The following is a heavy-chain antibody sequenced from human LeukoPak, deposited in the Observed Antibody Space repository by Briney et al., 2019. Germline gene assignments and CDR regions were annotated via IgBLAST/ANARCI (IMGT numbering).Heavy chain of an antibody. V-gene: IGHV4-31*03. J-gene: IGHJ6*02. CDR3: ASSGGTPPHPLYGMDV. Sequence: PSETLSLTCTVSGGSISGCGYFWSWIRQHPGKGLEWIGYIFNSGGTFYSPSLKSRVTISLDTSKTQIFLKLSSVTAADTAVYYCASSGGTPPHPLYGMDVWGQGTTVTVSS. CDR2: IFNSGGT. CDR1: GGSISGCGYF. D-gene: IGHD1-1*01.